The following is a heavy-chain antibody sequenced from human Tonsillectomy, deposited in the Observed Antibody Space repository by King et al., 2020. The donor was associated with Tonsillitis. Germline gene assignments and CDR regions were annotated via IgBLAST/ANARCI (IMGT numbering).Heavy chain of an antibody. CDR2: ISYDGNYK. J-gene: IGHJ4*02. Sequence: VQLVESGGGVVQPGRSLRLSCAASEFSFSSHAMHWVRQAPGKGLEWVALISYDGNYKYYADSVKGRFTISRDNSKNTLYLQMNSLRAEDTAVYYCARDAGDTIFGVVRMCRNWGQGTLVTVSA. CDR1: EFSFSSHA. V-gene: IGHV3-30*01. CDR3: ARDAGDTIFGVVRMCRN. D-gene: IGHD3-3*01.